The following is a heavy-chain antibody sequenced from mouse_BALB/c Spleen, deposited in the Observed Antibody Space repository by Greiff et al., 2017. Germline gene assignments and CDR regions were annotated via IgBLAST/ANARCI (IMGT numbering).Heavy chain of an antibody. J-gene: IGHJ1*01. Sequence: EVKLVESGGGLVQPGGSRKLSCAASGFTFSSFGMHWVRQAPEKGLEWVAYISSGSSTIYYADTVKGRFTISRDNPKNTLFLQMTSLRSEDTAMYYCARRDYGYEYFDVWGAGTTVTVSS. D-gene: IGHD1-2*01. CDR3: ARRDYGYEYFDV. CDR1: GFTFSSFG. CDR2: ISSGSSTI. V-gene: IGHV5-17*02.